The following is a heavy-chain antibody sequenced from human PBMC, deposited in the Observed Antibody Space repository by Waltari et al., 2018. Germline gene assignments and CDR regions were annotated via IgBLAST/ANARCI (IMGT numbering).Heavy chain of an antibody. CDR1: GFTFDPYG. Sequence: EVPLVEPGVGLVRPGGSLRLACTASGFTFDPYGMSWVRQAPGKGLEWVSGIDWDGGNTNYADSVKGRFTISRDNAKNSLYLQMNSLRAEDTAFYYCASGYAGYWGQGTLVTVSS. V-gene: IGHV3-20*04. CDR3: ASGYAGY. CDR2: IDWDGGNT. D-gene: IGHD2-8*01. J-gene: IGHJ4*02.